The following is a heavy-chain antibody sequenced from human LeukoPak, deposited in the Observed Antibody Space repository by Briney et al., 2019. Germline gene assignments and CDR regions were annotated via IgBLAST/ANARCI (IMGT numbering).Heavy chain of an antibody. CDR3: ARDGKVTTSYYYYYYYMDV. Sequence: GGSLRLSCAASGFTFSSYSMNWVRQAPGKGLEWVSSISSSSSYIYYADSVKGRFTISRDNAKNSLYLQMNSLRAEDTAVYYCARDGKVTTSYYYYYYYMDVWGKGTTVTVSS. D-gene: IGHD4-11*01. CDR2: ISSSSSYI. CDR1: GFTFSSYS. V-gene: IGHV3-21*01. J-gene: IGHJ6*03.